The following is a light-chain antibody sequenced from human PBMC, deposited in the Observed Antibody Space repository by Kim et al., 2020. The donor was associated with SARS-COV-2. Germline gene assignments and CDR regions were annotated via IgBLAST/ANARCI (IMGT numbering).Light chain of an antibody. J-gene: IGKJ5*01. CDR3: QQANSFPIT. V-gene: IGKV1D-12*01. CDR2: AAS. CDR1: QDISSW. Sequence: DIQMTQSPSSVSASVGDRVTITCRASQDISSWLAWYQQKPGKAPKLLIYAASSLQSRVPSRFSGSGSGTDFTLTISSLQPEDSATYYCQQANSFPITFGQGTRLEIK.